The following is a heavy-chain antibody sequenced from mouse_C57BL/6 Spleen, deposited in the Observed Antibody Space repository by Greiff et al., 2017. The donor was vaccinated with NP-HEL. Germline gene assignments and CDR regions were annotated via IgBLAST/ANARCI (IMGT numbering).Heavy chain of an antibody. CDR3: ARPYGNYGSGFAY. J-gene: IGHJ3*01. CDR2: IYPGSGST. D-gene: IGHD2-1*01. Sequence: QVQLQQPGAELVKPGASVKMSCKASGYTFTSYWITWVKQRPGQGLEWIGDIYPGSGSTNYNEKFKSKATLTVDTSSSTAYMQLSSLTSEDSAVYDCARPYGNYGSGFAYWGQGTLVTVSA. CDR1: GYTFTSYW. V-gene: IGHV1-55*01.